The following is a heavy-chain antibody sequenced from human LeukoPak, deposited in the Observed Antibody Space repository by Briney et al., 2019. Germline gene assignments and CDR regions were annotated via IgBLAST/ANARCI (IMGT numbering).Heavy chain of an antibody. J-gene: IGHJ4*02. CDR3: ARDSLYDSSDY. V-gene: IGHV3-21*01. CDR1: GFTFSSYS. Sequence: GGSLRLSCAASGFTFSSYSMNWVRQATGKGLGWVSSISSSSSYIYYADSVKGRFTISRDNAKNSLYLQMNSLRAEDTAVYYCARDSLYDSSDYWGQGTLVTVYS. CDR2: ISSSSSYI. D-gene: IGHD3-22*01.